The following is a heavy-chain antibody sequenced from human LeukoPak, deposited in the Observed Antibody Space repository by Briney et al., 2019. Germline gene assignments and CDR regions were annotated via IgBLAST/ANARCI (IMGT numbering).Heavy chain of an antibody. CDR1: GGSLSSYF. D-gene: IGHD3-22*01. J-gene: IGHJ5*02. V-gene: IGHV4-4*07. CDR2: IYTSGST. Sequence: PSETLSLTCTVSGGSLSSYFWSWIRQPAGKGLEWIGRIYTSGSTNYNPSLKSRVTMSVDTSKNQFSLKLSSVTAADTAVYYCAGTPSYDSSGYYYAWGQGTLVTVSS. CDR3: AGTPSYDSSGYYYA.